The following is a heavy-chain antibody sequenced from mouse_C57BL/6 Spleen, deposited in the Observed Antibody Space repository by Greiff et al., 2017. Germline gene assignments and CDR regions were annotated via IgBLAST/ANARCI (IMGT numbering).Heavy chain of an antibody. CDR1: GFSLTSYG. D-gene: IGHD1-1*01. CDR3: ARNWNYYGSSGYFDV. CDR2: IWSGGST. V-gene: IGHV2-2*01. Sequence: VKVVESGPGLVQPSQSLSITCTVSGFSLTSYGVHWVRQSPGKGLEWLGVIWSGGSTDYNAAFISRLSISKDNSKSQVFFKMNSLQADDTAIYYCARNWNYYGSSGYFDVWGTGTTVTVSS. J-gene: IGHJ1*03.